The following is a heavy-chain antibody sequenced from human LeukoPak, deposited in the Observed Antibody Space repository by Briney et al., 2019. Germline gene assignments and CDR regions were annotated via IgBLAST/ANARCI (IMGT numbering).Heavy chain of an antibody. D-gene: IGHD3-22*01. J-gene: IGHJ6*03. CDR3: ARGRQDVTMIVVVMTAVSYYLDV. V-gene: IGHV4-34*01. CDR2: MNPSGST. Sequence: SETLSLTCAVYGGSFSGYYWTWIRQTPEKGLEGIGEMNPSGSTNYNPSLKSRVTISVDTSKNQFSLELSSVTAADTAVYYCARGRQDVTMIVVVMTAVSYYLDVWGKGTTVTVS. CDR1: GGSFSGYY.